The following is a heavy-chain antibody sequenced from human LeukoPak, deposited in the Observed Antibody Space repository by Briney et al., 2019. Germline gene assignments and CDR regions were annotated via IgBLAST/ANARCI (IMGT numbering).Heavy chain of an antibody. CDR1: GYTFTSYG. CDR3: ARDYYDSSGYYYVTK. CDR2: ISAYNGNT. J-gene: IGHJ4*02. V-gene: IGHV1-18*01. Sequence: ASVKVSCKASGYTFTSYGISWVRQAPGQGLEWMGWISAYNGNTNYAQKLQGRVTMTRDTSTSTVYMELSSLRSEDTAVYYCARDYYDSSGYYYVTKWGQGTLVTVSS. D-gene: IGHD3-22*01.